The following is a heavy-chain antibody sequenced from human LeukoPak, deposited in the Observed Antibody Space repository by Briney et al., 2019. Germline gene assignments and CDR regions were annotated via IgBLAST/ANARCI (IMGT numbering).Heavy chain of an antibody. CDR3: ARAASLYCSSTSCYPTHYYYYYMDV. V-gene: IGHV4-61*02. CDR2: IYTSGST. CDR1: GGSISSGSYY. D-gene: IGHD2-2*01. Sequence: SETLSLTCTVSGGSISSGSYYWSWIRQPAGKGLEWIGRIYTSGSTNYNPSLKSRVTISVDTSKNQFSLKLSSVTAADTAVYYCARAASLYCSSTSCYPTHYYYYYMDVWGKGTTVTISS. J-gene: IGHJ6*03.